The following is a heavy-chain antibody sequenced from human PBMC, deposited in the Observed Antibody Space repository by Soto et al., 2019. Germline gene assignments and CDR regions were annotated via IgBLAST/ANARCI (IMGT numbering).Heavy chain of an antibody. D-gene: IGHD6-19*01. CDR3: AKDAGEFAQTVAGTPFEGYYYYGMDV. Sequence: PGGSLRLSCAASGFTFSSYGMHWVRQAPGKGLEWVAVISYDGSNKYYADSVKGRFTISRDNSKNTLYLQMNSLRAEDTAVYYCAKDAGEFAQTVAGTPFEGYYYYGMDVWGQGTTVTVSS. CDR1: GFTFSSYG. V-gene: IGHV3-30*18. J-gene: IGHJ6*02. CDR2: ISYDGSNK.